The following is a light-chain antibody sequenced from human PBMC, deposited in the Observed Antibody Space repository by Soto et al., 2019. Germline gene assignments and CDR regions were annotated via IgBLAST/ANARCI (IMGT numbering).Light chain of an antibody. CDR2: YNN. Sequence: QSVLTQPPSASGTPGQTVSISCSGSSSNIGSNSVNWYQQVPGTAPKLLIYYNNQRPSGVPGRFSASQSGTSASLAISGLQSEDEADYYCVAWDASLSGWVFGGGTKVTVL. J-gene: IGLJ3*02. CDR1: SSNIGSNS. V-gene: IGLV1-44*01. CDR3: VAWDASLSGWV.